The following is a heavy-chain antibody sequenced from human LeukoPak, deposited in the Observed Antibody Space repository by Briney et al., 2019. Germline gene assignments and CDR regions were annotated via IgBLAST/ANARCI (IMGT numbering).Heavy chain of an antibody. J-gene: IGHJ4*02. V-gene: IGHV3-21*01. CDR2: ISSSSSYI. D-gene: IGHD3-22*01. Sequence: GRSLRLSCAASGFTFSSYAMYWVRQAPGKGLEWVSSISSSSSYIYYADSVKGRFTISRDNAKNSLYLQMNSLRAEDTAVYYCARLYSSGYDYWGQGTLVTVSS. CDR1: GFTFSSYA. CDR3: ARLYSSGYDY.